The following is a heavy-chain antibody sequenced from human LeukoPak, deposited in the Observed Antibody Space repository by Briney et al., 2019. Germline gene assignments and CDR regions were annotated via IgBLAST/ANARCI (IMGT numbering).Heavy chain of an antibody. D-gene: IGHD6-13*01. CDR1: GYTLTELS. J-gene: IGHJ4*02. Sequence: ASVKVSCKVSGYTLTELSMHWVRQAPGKGLEWMGGFDPEDGETIYAQKFQGRVTMTEDTSTDTAYMELSRLRSDDTAVYYCARIPWYSSSPYYFDYWGQGTLVTVSS. V-gene: IGHV1-24*01. CDR3: ARIPWYSSSPYYFDY. CDR2: FDPEDGET.